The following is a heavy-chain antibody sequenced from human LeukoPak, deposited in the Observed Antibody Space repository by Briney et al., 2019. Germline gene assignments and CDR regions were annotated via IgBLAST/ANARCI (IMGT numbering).Heavy chain of an antibody. CDR3: ARGGTSSSSWYYAFDI. V-gene: IGHV3-74*01. J-gene: IGHJ3*02. D-gene: IGHD6-13*01. Sequence: GGSLRLSCAASGFTFSSYWMHLVRQAPGKGLVWVSRINSDGSSTSYADSVKGRFTISRDNAKNTLYLQMNSLRAEDTAVYYCARGGTSSSSWYYAFDIWGQGTMVTVSS. CDR1: GFTFSSYW. CDR2: INSDGSST.